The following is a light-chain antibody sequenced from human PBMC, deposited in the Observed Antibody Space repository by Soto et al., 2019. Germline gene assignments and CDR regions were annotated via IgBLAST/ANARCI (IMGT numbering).Light chain of an antibody. J-gene: IGLJ2*01. CDR2: YND. CDR3: AAWDDSLNGPV. CDR1: SSNIGNNA. V-gene: IGLV1-36*01. Sequence: QSVLTQPPSVSEAPRQRVTISCSGSSSNIGNNAVNWYQHLPGKAPKLLVFYNDLLPSGVSDRFSGSKSGTSASLAISGLQSEDEADYYCAAWDDSLNGPVFGGGTKVTVL.